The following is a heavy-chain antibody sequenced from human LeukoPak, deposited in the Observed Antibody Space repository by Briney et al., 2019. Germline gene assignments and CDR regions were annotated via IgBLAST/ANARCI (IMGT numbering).Heavy chain of an antibody. V-gene: IGHV4-4*02. CDR2: IYHSGST. CDR1: GGSISSSYW. J-gene: IGHJ4*02. CDR3: AGRIAAAGPFDY. D-gene: IGHD6-13*01. Sequence: TSETLSLTCGVSGGSISSSYWWSWVRQPPGKGLQWIGEIYHSGSTNYNPSLKSRVTISMDKSKNQFSLNLSSVTAADTAVYYCAGRIAAAGPFDYWGQGTLVTVSS.